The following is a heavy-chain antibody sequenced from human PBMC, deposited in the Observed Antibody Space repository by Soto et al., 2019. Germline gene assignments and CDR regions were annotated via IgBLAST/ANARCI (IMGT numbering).Heavy chain of an antibody. V-gene: IGHV1-24*01. CDR2: FDPEDGET. D-gene: IGHD3-9*01. CDR3: ATNDILTGYLSFYYYGMDV. Sequence: ASVKVSCKVSGYTLTELSMHWVRQAPGKGLEWMGGFDPEDGETIYAQKFQGRVTMTEDTSTDTAYMELSSLRSEDTAVYYCATNDILTGYLSFYYYGMDVWGQGSTVTGSS. J-gene: IGHJ6*02. CDR1: GYTLTELS.